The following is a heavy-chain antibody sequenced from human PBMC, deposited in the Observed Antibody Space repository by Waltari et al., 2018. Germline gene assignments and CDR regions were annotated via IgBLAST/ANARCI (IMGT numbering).Heavy chain of an antibody. Sequence: QVQLQESGPGLVKPSETLSLTCTVSGGSISSYYWSWIRQPAGKGLEWIGRIYTSGSTNYNPSVKSRVTMSVDTSKNQFSLKLSSVTAADTAVYYCARDRGPYSSSWRPYYYYYGMDVWGQGTTVTVSS. V-gene: IGHV4-4*07. D-gene: IGHD6-13*01. CDR2: IYTSGST. CDR3: ARDRGPYSSSWRPYYYYYGMDV. CDR1: GGSISSYY. J-gene: IGHJ6*02.